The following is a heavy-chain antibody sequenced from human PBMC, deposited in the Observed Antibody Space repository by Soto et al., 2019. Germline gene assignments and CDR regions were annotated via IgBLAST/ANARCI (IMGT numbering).Heavy chain of an antibody. CDR2: ISWNSGSI. Sequence: GGSLRLSCAASGFTFDDYAMHWVRQAPGKGLEWVSGISWNSGSIGYADSVKGRFTISRDNAKNSLYLQMNSLRAEDTALYYCAKPHYCSSTSCYAGFDYWGQGTLVTVSS. J-gene: IGHJ4*02. CDR1: GFTFDDYA. D-gene: IGHD2-2*01. V-gene: IGHV3-9*01. CDR3: AKPHYCSSTSCYAGFDY.